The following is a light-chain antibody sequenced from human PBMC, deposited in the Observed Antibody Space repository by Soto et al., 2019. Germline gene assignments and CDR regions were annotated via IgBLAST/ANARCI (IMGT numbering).Light chain of an antibody. CDR3: AAWDDSLSGYV. Sequence: QSVLTQPPSASETPGQRVTISCSGSSSNIGSNYVYWYQRLPGTAPQLLIYKNNQRPSGVPDRFTGSKSGTSASLAISGLRSEDEADYYCAAWDDSLSGYVFGTGTKVTVL. J-gene: IGLJ1*01. CDR1: SSNIGSNY. CDR2: KNN. V-gene: IGLV1-47*01.